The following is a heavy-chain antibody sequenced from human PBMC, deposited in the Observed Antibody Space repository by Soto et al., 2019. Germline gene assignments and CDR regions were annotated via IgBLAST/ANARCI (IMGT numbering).Heavy chain of an antibody. J-gene: IGHJ6*02. D-gene: IGHD4-17*01. CDR1: GFTFDDYA. CDR3: ARWKTTVTGYYYGMDV. V-gene: IGHV3-9*01. CDR2: ISWNSGSI. Sequence: EVQLVESGGGLVQPGRSLRLSCAASGFTFDDYAMHWVRQAPGKGLEWVSGISWNSGSIGYADSVKGRFTISRDNAKNSLYLQMNTLRAEDTALYYCARWKTTVTGYYYGMDVRDQGTTVTVSS.